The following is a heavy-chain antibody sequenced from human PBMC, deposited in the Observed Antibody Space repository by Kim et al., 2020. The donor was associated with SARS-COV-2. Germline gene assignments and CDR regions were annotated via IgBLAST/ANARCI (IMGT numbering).Heavy chain of an antibody. V-gene: IGHV3-43*01. D-gene: IGHD1-20*01. CDR2: ISWDGASA. CDR1: GFTFDDYT. Sequence: GGSLRLSCAASGFTFDDYTIHWVRQVPGKGLEWVSLISWDGASAYYADSVKDRFTLSRDNNRNSVFLQMHSLRTDDTAVYHCARSTAMITPLHYWGQGTLVTVSS. CDR3: ARSTAMITPLHY. J-gene: IGHJ4*02.